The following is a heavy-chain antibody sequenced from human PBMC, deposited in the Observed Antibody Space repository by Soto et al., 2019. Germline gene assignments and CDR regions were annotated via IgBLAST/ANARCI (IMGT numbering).Heavy chain of an antibody. J-gene: IGHJ4*02. V-gene: IGHV3-72*01. Sequence: EVQVVEAGGGLVQPGGSLRLLCAASGFTFSDHYIDWVRQAPGKGLEWVGRIRDRANSYTTEYAASVQGRFTVSRDDSKNSVYLQMNSLKTEDTAMYYCTRVLGYGGNPTVSDYWGQGTLVTVSS. D-gene: IGHD4-17*01. CDR1: GFTFSDHY. CDR2: IRDRANSYTT. CDR3: TRVLGYGGNPTVSDY.